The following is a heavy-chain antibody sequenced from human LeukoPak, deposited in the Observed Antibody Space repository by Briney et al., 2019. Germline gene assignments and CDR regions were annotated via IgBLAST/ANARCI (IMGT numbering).Heavy chain of an antibody. J-gene: IGHJ5*02. CDR3: ARNLWEGDYYGNNWFDP. D-gene: IGHD3-10*01. CDR1: GGSFSGYY. Sequence: SETLSLTCAVYGGSFSGYYWSWIRQPPGKGLEWIGEINHSGSTNYNPSLKSRVTISVDTSKNQFSLKLSSVTAADTAVYFCARNLWEGDYYGNNWFDPWGQGILVTVSS. CDR2: INHSGST. V-gene: IGHV4-34*01.